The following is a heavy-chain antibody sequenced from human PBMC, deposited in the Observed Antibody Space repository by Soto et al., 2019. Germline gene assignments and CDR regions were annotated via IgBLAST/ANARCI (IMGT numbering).Heavy chain of an antibody. D-gene: IGHD3-10*01. CDR1: GYSFTRYW. J-gene: IGHJ3*02. CDR3: ASLYYYGSGSSIDAFDI. CDR2: IYPGDSDT. V-gene: IGHV5-51*01. Sequence: GESLTISCTCSGYSFTRYWIGWVRQMPGKGLEWMGIIYPGDSDTRYSPSFQGQVTISADKSISTAYLQWSSLKASDTAMYYCASLYYYGSGSSIDAFDIWGQGTMVTVPS.